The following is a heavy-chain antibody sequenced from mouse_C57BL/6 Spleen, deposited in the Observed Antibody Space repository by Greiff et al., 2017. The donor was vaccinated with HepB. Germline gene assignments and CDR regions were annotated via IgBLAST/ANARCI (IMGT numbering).Heavy chain of an antibody. V-gene: IGHV1-64*01. CDR1: GYTFTSYW. CDR2: IHPNSGST. D-gene: IGHD2-4*01. J-gene: IGHJ4*01. CDR3: ASGGYYDYDRRMDY. Sequence: QVQLQQPGAELVKPGASVKLSCKASGYTFTSYWMHWVKQRPGQGLEWIGMIHPNSGSTNYNEKFKSKATLTVDKSSSTAYMQLSSLTSEDSAVYYCASGGYYDYDRRMDYWGQGTSVTVSS.